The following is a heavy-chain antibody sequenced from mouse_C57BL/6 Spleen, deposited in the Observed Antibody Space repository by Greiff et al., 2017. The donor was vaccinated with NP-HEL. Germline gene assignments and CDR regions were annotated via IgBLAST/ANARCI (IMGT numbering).Heavy chain of an antibody. Sequence: QVQLQQPGAELVRPGTSVKLSCKASGYTFTSYWMHWVKQRPGQGLEWIGVIDPSDSYTNYNQKFKGKATLTVDTSSSTAYMQLSSLTSEDSAVYYCARPYGSLYYYAKDYWGQGTSVTFSS. J-gene: IGHJ4*01. CDR3: ARPYGSLYYYAKDY. CDR2: IDPSDSYT. CDR1: GYTFTSYW. V-gene: IGHV1-59*01. D-gene: IGHD2-1*01.